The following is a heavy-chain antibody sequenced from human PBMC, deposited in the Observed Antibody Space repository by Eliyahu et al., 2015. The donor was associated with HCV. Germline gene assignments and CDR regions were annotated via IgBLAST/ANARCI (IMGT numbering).Heavy chain of an antibody. CDR3: ARDYPRDTRDY. V-gene: IGHV3-48*03. CDR1: GFTFSSYD. CDR2: ISSDGAAI. J-gene: IGHJ4*02. Sequence: EVLLVESGGGLVQPGGSLKLSCTVSGFTFSSYDMIWVRQAPGKGLEWVSSISSDGAAIHYAESMRGRFTTSRDNGKNSLFLQMNSLRAEDTATYFCARDYPRDTRDYWGRGTLVTVSS. D-gene: IGHD3-16*02.